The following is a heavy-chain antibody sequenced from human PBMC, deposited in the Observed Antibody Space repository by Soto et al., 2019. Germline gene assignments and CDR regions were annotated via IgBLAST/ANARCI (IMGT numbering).Heavy chain of an antibody. J-gene: IGHJ4*02. CDR2: ISSDGGST. Sequence: EVLLVESGGGLVQPGGSLSLSCAASGFTFRGYAMHWVRQAPGKGLEYVSRISSDGGSTYYVNSVKGRFAISRDNSKNTMYLQLGSLRTDDMAVYYCARDGVATRAFDYWGQGTLVTVSS. V-gene: IGHV3-64*01. CDR3: ARDGVATRAFDY. D-gene: IGHD5-12*01. CDR1: GFTFRGYA.